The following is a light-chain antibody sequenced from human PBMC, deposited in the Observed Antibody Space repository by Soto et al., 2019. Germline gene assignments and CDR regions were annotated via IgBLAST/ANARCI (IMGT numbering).Light chain of an antibody. CDR2: DAS. V-gene: IGKV3-11*01. Sequence: EIVFTQSPVTLSLSPGERATLSCRASQSVSSYLAWYQQKPGQAPRLLIYDASNRANGIPARFSGGGSGTDLTLTIDNLEPEDFAIYDGQQRSNWPPITFGQGTRLEIK. CDR1: QSVSSY. CDR3: QQRSNWPPIT. J-gene: IGKJ5*01.